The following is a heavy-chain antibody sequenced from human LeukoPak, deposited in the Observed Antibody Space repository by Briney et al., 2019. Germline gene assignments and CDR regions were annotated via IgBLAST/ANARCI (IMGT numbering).Heavy chain of an antibody. Sequence: GGSLRLSCAASGFTFSSYSMNWVRQAPGKGLEWVSSISSSSSYIYYADSVKGRFTISRDNAKNSLYLQMNSLRAEDTAVYYCVKEVSERFYGSGSYYNVWGQGTTVTVSS. D-gene: IGHD3-10*01. V-gene: IGHV3-21*01. CDR3: VKEVSERFYGSGSYYNV. CDR2: ISSSSSYI. CDR1: GFTFSSYS. J-gene: IGHJ6*02.